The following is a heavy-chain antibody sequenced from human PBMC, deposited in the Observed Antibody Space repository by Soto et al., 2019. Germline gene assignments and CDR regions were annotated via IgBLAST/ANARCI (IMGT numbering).Heavy chain of an antibody. J-gene: IGHJ6*02. CDR2: IKEDGSEK. V-gene: IGHV3-7*03. CDR3: TRKRFGMDV. CDR1: GFALSSSW. Sequence: GGSLRLSCAASGFALSSSWMSWVRQAPGKGLEWVANIKEDGSEKDYVDPVKGRFTITRDNAKNSLYLQMNNLRAEDTAVYFCTRKRFGMDVWGQGTTVTVSS.